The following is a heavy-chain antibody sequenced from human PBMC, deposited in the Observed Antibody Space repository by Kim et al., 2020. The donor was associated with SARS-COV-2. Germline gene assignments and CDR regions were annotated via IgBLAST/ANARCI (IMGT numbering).Heavy chain of an antibody. CDR2: ISGSGGST. CDR1: GFTFSSYA. V-gene: IGHV3-23*01. CDR3: AKDSRLCSTSCPSYWYFDL. J-gene: IGHJ2*01. D-gene: IGHD2-2*01. Sequence: GGSLRLSCAASGFTFSSYAMSWVRQAPGKGLEWVSAISGSGGSTYYADSVKGRFTISRDNSKNTLYLQMNSLRAEDTAVYYCAKDSRLCSTSCPSYWYFDLWGRGTLVTVSS.